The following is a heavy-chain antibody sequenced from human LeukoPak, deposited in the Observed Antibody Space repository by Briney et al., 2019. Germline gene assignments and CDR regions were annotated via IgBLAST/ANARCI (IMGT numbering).Heavy chain of an antibody. CDR3: ASITMVRGVIIKFDY. D-gene: IGHD3-10*01. CDR1: GGSISSGGYY. J-gene: IGHJ4*02. CDR2: IYHSGST. V-gene: IGHV4-30-2*01. Sequence: SQTLSLTCTVSGGSISSGGYYWSWIRQPPGKGLEWIGYIYHSGSTYYNPSLKSRVTISVDRSKNQFSLKLSSVTAADTAVYYCASITMVRGVIIKFDYWGQGTLVTVSS.